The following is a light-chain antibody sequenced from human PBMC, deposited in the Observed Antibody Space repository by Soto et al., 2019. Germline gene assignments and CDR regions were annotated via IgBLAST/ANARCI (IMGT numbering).Light chain of an antibody. V-gene: IGKV3-20*01. CDR1: QSVSSSY. Sequence: EIVLTQSPGTLSLSPGERATLSCRASQSVSSSYLAWYQQKPGQAPRLLIYGASSRATGIPDRFSGSGSGTDFTLTISRLEPEDFAVYYCRQYNNWPRTFGQGTKVDIK. CDR3: RQYNNWPRT. J-gene: IGKJ2*01. CDR2: GAS.